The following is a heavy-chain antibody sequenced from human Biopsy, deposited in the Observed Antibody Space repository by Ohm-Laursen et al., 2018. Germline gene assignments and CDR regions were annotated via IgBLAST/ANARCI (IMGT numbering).Heavy chain of an antibody. D-gene: IGHD3-3*01. V-gene: IGHV3-23*01. CDR2: ISANDATS. J-gene: IGHJ5*02. CDR3: AKGGSITIFGVVINNCFDP. CDR1: GFTYTTFA. Sequence: SLRLSCSASGFTYTTFAMSWVRQAPGKGPEWVSTISANDATSYYADSVKGRSTISRDNSKNTLYLQMNSVRADDTAIYYCAKGGSITIFGVVINNCFDPWGQGTRVTVSS.